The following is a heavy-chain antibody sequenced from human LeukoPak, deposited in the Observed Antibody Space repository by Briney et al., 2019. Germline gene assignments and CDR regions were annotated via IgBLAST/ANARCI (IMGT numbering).Heavy chain of an antibody. CDR2: IKQDGSEK. CDR1: GFTFSSYW. D-gene: IGHD3-22*01. J-gene: IGHJ4*02. CDR3: ARDGAYYYDSSGYYGVDY. V-gene: IGHV3-7*01. Sequence: GESLRLSCAASGFTFSSYWMSWVRQAPGKGLEWVANIKQDGSEKYYVDSVKGRFTISRDNAKNSLYLQMNSLRAEDTAVYYCARDGAYYYDSSGYYGVDYWGQGTLVTVSS.